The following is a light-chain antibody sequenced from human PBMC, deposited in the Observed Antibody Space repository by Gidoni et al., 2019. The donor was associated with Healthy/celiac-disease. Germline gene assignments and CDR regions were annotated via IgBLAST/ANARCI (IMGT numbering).Light chain of an antibody. V-gene: IGKV1-5*03. J-gene: IGKJ1*01. CDR1: QSISSW. CDR2: KAS. CDR3: QQYNSYPWT. Sequence: DIQMTQSPSTRSASVGDRVTITCRASQSISSWLAWYQQKPGKAPKLLIYKASSLESGVPSRFSGSGSGIEFTLTISSLQSDDFATYYCQQYNSYPWTFGQGTKVEIK.